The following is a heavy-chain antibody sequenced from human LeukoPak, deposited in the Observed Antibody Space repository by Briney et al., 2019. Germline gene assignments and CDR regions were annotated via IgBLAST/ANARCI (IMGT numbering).Heavy chain of an antibody. V-gene: IGHV1-24*01. J-gene: IGHJ4*02. D-gene: IGHD6-19*01. Sequence: ASVKVSCKVSGYTLTELSMHWVRQAPGKGLDWMGGFDPEDGETIYAQKFQGRVTMPEDTSTDTAYMELSSLRSEDTAVYYCAPSARYSSGWELDYWGQGTLVTVSS. CDR1: GYTLTELS. CDR3: APSARYSSGWELDY. CDR2: FDPEDGET.